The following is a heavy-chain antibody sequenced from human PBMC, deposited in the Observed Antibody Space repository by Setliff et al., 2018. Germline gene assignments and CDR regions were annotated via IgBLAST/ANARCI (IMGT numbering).Heavy chain of an antibody. V-gene: IGHV4-59*02. J-gene: IGHJ4*02. CDR1: GGSVNDYY. CDR3: ARDYGPNDY. Sequence: KPSETLSLTCTVSGGSVNDYYWSWIRRPPGKGLEWIGYSYYLGATKYTPSLKGRVSISIDTSKNQFSLRLTSVTAADTAVYYCARDYGPNDYWGQGSLVTVSS. D-gene: IGHD3-16*01. CDR2: SYYLGAT.